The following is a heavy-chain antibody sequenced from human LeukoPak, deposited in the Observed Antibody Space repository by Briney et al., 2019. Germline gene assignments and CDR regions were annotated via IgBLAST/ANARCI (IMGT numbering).Heavy chain of an antibody. J-gene: IGHJ5*02. Sequence: GGSLRLSCAASGFTFSSYGMHWVRQAPGKGLEWVAVISYDGSNKYYADSVKGRFTISRDNSKNTLYLQMNSLRAEDTAVYYCAKDLERFGELLWNWFDPWGQGTLVTVSS. CDR1: GFTFSSYG. V-gene: IGHV3-30*18. CDR3: AKDLERFGELLWNWFDP. CDR2: ISYDGSNK. D-gene: IGHD3-10*01.